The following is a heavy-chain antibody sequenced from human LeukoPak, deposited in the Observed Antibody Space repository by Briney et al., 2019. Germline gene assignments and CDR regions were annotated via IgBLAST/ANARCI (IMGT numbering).Heavy chain of an antibody. J-gene: IGHJ4*02. D-gene: IGHD7-27*01. CDR3: ARPTNWGSGDS. CDR1: GFTFSSYW. Sequence: GGSLILSCAVSGFTFSSYWMSWVRQAPGKGLEWVGNIKPDGSEKYYVDSVKGRFTISRDNAKNSLYLQMNSLRAEDTAVYYCARPTNWGSGDSWGQGTLVTVSS. V-gene: IGHV3-7*05. CDR2: IKPDGSEK.